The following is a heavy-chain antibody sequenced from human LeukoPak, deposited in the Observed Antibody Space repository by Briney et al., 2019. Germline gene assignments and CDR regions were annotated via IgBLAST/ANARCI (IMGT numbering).Heavy chain of an antibody. CDR3: TRDVRRGYSYGIDY. CDR1: GFTFGDYA. CDR2: IGNQAYGGST. D-gene: IGHD5-18*01. Sequence: GGSLRLSCTASGFTFGDYAMSWVRQAPGKGLEWVGFIGNQAYGGSTEYAASVKGRFTISRDDSKSIAYLQMNSLKTEDTAVYYCTRDVRRGYSYGIDYWGQGTLVTVSS. V-gene: IGHV3-49*04. J-gene: IGHJ4*02.